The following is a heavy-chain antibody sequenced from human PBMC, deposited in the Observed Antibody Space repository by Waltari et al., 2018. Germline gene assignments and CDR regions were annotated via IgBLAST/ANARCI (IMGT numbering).Heavy chain of an antibody. D-gene: IGHD3-3*01. Sequence: QVQLVPSGAAVKKAGSSVKVSCMASGVTFSSNPVSWVRQGPGQRRGWVGASSPVFGGAKYAQKVQGRVTSTADRSTCTAYMERTSLRSDDTAVYYCASCFSTSCLISYYFCMDVWGQGTTVTVSS. CDR1: GVTFSSNP. CDR2: SSPVFGGA. CDR3: ASCFSTSCLISYYFCMDV. J-gene: IGHJ6*02. V-gene: IGHV1-69*14.